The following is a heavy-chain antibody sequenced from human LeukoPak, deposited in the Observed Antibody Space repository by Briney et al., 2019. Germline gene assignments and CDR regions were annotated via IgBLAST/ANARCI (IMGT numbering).Heavy chain of an antibody. Sequence: GGSLRLSCAASGFTFSGYGMHWVRQAPGKGLEWVAVISYDGHNEYYADTVKGRFTISRDNSKNTVLLQTNSLRVEDTAVYYCAKGIGYGGMDVWGQGTTLIVSS. CDR1: GFTFSGYG. CDR2: ISYDGHNE. CDR3: AKGIGYGGMDV. J-gene: IGHJ6*02. V-gene: IGHV3-30*18. D-gene: IGHD5-12*01.